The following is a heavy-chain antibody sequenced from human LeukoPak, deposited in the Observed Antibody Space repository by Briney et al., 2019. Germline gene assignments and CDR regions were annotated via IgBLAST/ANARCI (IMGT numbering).Heavy chain of an antibody. Sequence: PSETLSFTCTASGGSISSYYWSWIRQPPGKGLEWIGYIYYSGSTNYNPSLKSRVTISVDTSKNQFSLKLTSVTAADTAVYYCARMYGSGTYYFDYWGQGTLVTVSS. CDR2: IYYSGST. V-gene: IGHV4-59*01. CDR1: GGSISSYY. J-gene: IGHJ4*02. D-gene: IGHD3-10*01. CDR3: ARMYGSGTYYFDY.